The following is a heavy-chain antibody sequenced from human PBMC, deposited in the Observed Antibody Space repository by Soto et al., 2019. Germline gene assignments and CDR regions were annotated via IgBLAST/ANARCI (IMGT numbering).Heavy chain of an antibody. CDR2: IYYSGST. D-gene: IGHD6-19*01. V-gene: IGHV4-31*03. CDR3: ARGDSGWYFSEYFQH. Sequence: SETLSLTCTVSGGSISRSSYYWGWIRQPPGKGLEWIGYIYYSGSTYYNPSLKSRVTISVDTSKNQFSLKLSSVTAADTAVYYCARGDSGWYFSEYFQHWGQGTLVTVSS. J-gene: IGHJ1*01. CDR1: GGSISRSSYY.